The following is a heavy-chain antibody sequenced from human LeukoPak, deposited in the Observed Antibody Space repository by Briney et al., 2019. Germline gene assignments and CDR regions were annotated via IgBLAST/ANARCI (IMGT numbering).Heavy chain of an antibody. V-gene: IGHV4-30-4*01. Sequence: SETLSLTCTVSGGSISSGVYYWSWIRQPPGKGLEWIGYIYYSGSTYYNPSLKSRVTISVDTSKNQFSLKLSSVTAADTAVYYCARGGDDYGDYWGQGTLVTVSS. CDR1: GGSISSGVYY. CDR2: IYYSGST. J-gene: IGHJ4*02. D-gene: IGHD3-16*01. CDR3: ARGGDDYGDY.